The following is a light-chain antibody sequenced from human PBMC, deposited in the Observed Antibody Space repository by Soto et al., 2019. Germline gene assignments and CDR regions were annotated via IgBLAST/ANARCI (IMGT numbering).Light chain of an antibody. V-gene: IGKV3-20*01. CDR3: QEYGTSRT. CDR1: QSVSGTY. J-gene: IGKJ1*01. Sequence: EIVLTQSPGTLSLSPGERATLSCRASQSVSGTYLAWYQQKPGQAPRLLIYGASSRATDIPDRFSGSGSGTDFTLTISRLEPEDFAVYYLQEYGTSRTFGQGTKVEIK. CDR2: GAS.